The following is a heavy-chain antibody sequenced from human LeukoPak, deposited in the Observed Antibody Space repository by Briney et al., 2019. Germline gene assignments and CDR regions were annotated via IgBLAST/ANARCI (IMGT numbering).Heavy chain of an antibody. J-gene: IGHJ6*02. CDR1: GGSISSGGYY. CDR2: IYYSGST. Sequence: PSQTLSLTCTVSGGSISSGGYYWSWIRQHPGKGLEWIGYIYYSGSTYYNPSLKSRVTISVDTSKNQFSLKLSSVTAADMAVYYCGRDPRAGIYYYYGMDVWGQGTTVTVSS. CDR3: GRDPRAGIYYYYGMDV. V-gene: IGHV4-31*03.